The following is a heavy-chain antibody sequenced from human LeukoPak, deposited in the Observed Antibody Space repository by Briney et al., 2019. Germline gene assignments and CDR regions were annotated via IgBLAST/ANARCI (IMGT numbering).Heavy chain of an antibody. CDR1: GFTFSSYW. J-gene: IGHJ4*02. CDR3: AKDLRLVWAFDY. V-gene: IGHV3-7*01. CDR2: IKQDGNEK. D-gene: IGHD2-21*01. Sequence: GGSLRLSCAASGFTFSSYWMNWVRQAPGKGLEWVANIKQDGNEKSYVDSVKGRFTISRDNAKNSLYLQMNSLRAEDTAVYYCAKDLRLVWAFDYWGQGTLVTVSS.